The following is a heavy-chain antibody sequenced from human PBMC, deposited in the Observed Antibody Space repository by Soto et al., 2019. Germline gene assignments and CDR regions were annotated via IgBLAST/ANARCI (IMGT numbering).Heavy chain of an antibody. CDR3: ARPYDSSGYYYEDAFDI. V-gene: IGHV5-51*01. D-gene: IGHD3-22*01. CDR1: GYSFTSYW. Sequence: GESLKISCKGSGYSFTSYWIGWVRQMPGKGLEWMGIIYPGDSDTRYSPSFQGQVTISADKSISTAYLQWSSLKASDTAMYYCARPYDSSGYYYEDAFDIWGQGTMVTVSS. CDR2: IYPGDSDT. J-gene: IGHJ3*02.